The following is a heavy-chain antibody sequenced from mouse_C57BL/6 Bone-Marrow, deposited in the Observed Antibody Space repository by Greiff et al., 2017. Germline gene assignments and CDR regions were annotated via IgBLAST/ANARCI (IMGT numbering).Heavy chain of an antibody. D-gene: IGHD1-1*01. CDR1: GFTFTDYY. V-gene: IGHV5-16*01. CDR3: ARTHYYGSSYWYFDV. CDR2: INYDGGST. J-gene: IGHJ1*03. Sequence: EVQRVESEGGLVQPGSSMKLSCTASGFTFTDYYMAWVRQVPEQGLEWVANINYDGGSTYYLASFKSPFILSTDNAHTILYLQMSSLKSEDTATYYCARTHYYGSSYWYFDVWGKGTTVTVSS.